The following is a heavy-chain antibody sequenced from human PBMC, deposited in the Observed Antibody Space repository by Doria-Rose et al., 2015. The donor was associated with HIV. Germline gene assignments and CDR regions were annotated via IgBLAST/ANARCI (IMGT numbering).Heavy chain of an antibody. CDR2: ICYTGST. CDR1: GGSIGHYY. CDR3: ARVLSGTYDY. J-gene: IGHJ4*02. D-gene: IGHD1-26*01. Sequence: QVQLQEPGPGLVKPSETLPLTCSVSGGSIGHYYWSWIRQPPGKGLEYIGDICYTGSTNYSPSLKSRVSISIDTSKNKFSLRLSSVTAADTAVYYCARVLSGTYDYWGQGTLVTVSS. V-gene: IGHV4-59*01.